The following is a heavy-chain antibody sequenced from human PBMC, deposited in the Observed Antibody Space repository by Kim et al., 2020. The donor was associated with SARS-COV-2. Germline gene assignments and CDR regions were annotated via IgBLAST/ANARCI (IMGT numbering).Heavy chain of an antibody. CDR2: ISAYNGNT. V-gene: IGHV1-18*01. CDR1: GYTFTSYA. J-gene: IGHJ5*02. D-gene: IGHD3-16*02. CDR3: ARVAKRYDYVWGSYRVFDP. Sequence: ASVKVSCKASGYTFTSYAISWVRQAPGQGLEWMGWISAYNGNTNYAQKLQGRVTMTTDTSTSTAYMELRSLRSDDTAVYYCARVAKRYDYVWGSYRVFDPWGQGTLVTVSS.